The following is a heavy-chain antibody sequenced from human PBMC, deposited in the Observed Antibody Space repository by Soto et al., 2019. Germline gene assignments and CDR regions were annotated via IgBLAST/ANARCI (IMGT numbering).Heavy chain of an antibody. CDR1: GDTFTSYW. J-gene: IGHJ6*02. CDR2: IDPSDSYT. Sequence: PGESLKISCKASGDTFTSYWISWVRKMTGKGLEWMGRIDPSDSYTNYSPSFQGHVTISVDKSLSSAFLQWSSLKASDSAMYYWASFWLGGGGIGGGYYAMDVWGQGTTVTVSS. D-gene: IGHD3-3*01. CDR3: ASFWLGGGGIGGGYYAMDV. V-gene: IGHV5-10-1*01.